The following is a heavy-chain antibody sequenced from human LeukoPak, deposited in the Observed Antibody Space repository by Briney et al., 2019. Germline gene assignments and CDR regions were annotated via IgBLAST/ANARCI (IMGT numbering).Heavy chain of an antibody. J-gene: IGHJ4*02. D-gene: IGHD6-19*01. V-gene: IGHV5-10-1*01. CDR2: IDPSDSYT. Sequence: GESLMISCKGSGYSFTNNWITWVRQMPGKGLEWMGRIDPSDSYTDYSPSFQGHVTISVDKSINAAYLQWSSLQASDTAMYFCARGRGWTDYWGQGTLVTVSS. CDR1: GYSFTNNW. CDR3: ARGRGWTDY.